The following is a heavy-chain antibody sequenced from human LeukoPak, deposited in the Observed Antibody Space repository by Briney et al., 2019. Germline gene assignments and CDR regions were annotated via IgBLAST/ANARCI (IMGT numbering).Heavy chain of an antibody. CDR3: AKGIDNRGNPFDY. J-gene: IGHJ4*02. Sequence: GGSLRLSCAASEFTFNNYGMSWVRQAPGKGLEWVSEISNTGGSTYYGDSVQGRFTISRDNSENTLYLQMDSLRAEDTAIYYCAKGIDNRGNPFDYWGQGTLVTVST. CDR1: EFTFNNYG. V-gene: IGHV3-23*01. CDR2: ISNTGGST. D-gene: IGHD2/OR15-2a*01.